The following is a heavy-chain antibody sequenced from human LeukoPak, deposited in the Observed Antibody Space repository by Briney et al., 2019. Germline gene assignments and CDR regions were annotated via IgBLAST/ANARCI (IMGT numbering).Heavy chain of an antibody. CDR3: AMDSSWLPLKFDY. Sequence: GGSLRLSCAASGFTFSSYAMSWVRQAPGKGLEWVSVISGSGGRTSYADSVKGRFTISRDNSKNTLYLQMNSLRAEDTAVYYCAMDSSWLPLKFDYWGQGTLVTVST. CDR2: ISGSGGRT. D-gene: IGHD5-24*01. J-gene: IGHJ4*02. CDR1: GFTFSSYA. V-gene: IGHV3-23*01.